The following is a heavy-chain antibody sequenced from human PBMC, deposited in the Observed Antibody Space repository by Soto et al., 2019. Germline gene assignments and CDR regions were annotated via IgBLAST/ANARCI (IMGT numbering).Heavy chain of an antibody. J-gene: IGHJ4*02. D-gene: IGHD1-20*01. Sequence: QVQLVHSGAEVKKPGSSVTASCKASGGTFSSYAISWVRQAHGQGLEWMGGIIPIFGTANYAQKFQGRVTINAEESTSTAYMELSSLRSEDTALYYCASGHNPPCDYWGQGTLVTVSS. CDR1: GGTFSSYA. CDR2: IIPIFGTA. V-gene: IGHV1-69*01. CDR3: ASGHNPPCDY.